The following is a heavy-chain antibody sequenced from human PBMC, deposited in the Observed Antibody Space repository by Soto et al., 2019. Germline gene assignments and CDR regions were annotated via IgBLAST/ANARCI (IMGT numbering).Heavy chain of an antibody. V-gene: IGHV4-39*01. D-gene: IGHD5-18*01. Sequence: PSETLSLTCTVSGGSISSGGYYWSWIRQHPGKGLEWMGSIYYSGSTYSNLSLKSRVTLSVDTSKNQFSLKPSSVTAAGTAVYYCARRRLVDTAMYYYYYGMDVWGQGTTVT. CDR1: GGSISSGGYY. CDR3: ARRRLVDTAMYYYYYGMDV. CDR2: IYYSGST. J-gene: IGHJ6*02.